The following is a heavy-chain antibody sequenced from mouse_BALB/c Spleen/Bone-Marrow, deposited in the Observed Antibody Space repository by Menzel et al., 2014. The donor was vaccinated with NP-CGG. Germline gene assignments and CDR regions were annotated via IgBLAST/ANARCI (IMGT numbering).Heavy chain of an antibody. D-gene: IGHD2-14*01. J-gene: IGHJ4*01. CDR2: IYPGNINI. V-gene: IGHV1S56*01. CDR1: GYTFTTYF. CDR3: ARGDYYRSVMDY. Sequence: QVQLQQPGPELVKPGASTRISCKASGYTFTTYFIHWVKQRPGQGLEWIGWIYPGNINIKYNENFKDKVTLTADKSSNTAHLQFSSLTSEDSAVYFCARGDYYRSVMDYWGQGTSVTVSS.